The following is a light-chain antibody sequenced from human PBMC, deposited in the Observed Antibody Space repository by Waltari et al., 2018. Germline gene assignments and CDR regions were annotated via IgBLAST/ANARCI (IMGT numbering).Light chain of an antibody. CDR2: EAT. CDR3: SSYASSNFLV. J-gene: IGLJ3*02. Sequence: YQQNPAKAPKLLIFEATKRPSGVSIRFSGSTSGNTASLTISGLQAEDEADYYCSSYASSNFLVFGGGTKVTVL. V-gene: IGLV2-14*02.